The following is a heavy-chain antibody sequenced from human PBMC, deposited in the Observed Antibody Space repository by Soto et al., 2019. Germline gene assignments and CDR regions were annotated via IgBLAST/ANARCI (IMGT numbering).Heavy chain of an antibody. CDR3: AKPIGSGSYYTDFDY. D-gene: IGHD3-10*01. V-gene: IGHV3-30*18. J-gene: IGHJ4*02. CDR1: GFTFSSYG. CDR2: ISYDGSNK. Sequence: PGGSLRLSCAASGFTFSSYGMHWVRQAPGKGLEWVAVISYDGSNKYYADSVKGLFTISRDNSKNTLYLQMNSLRAEDTAVYYCAKPIGSGSYYTDFDYWGQGTLVTVSS.